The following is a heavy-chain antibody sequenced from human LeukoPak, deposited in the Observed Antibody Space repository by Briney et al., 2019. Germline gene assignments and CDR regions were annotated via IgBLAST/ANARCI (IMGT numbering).Heavy chain of an antibody. CDR2: INWSSKST. CDR1: GFVFDEHG. D-gene: IGHD2-2*01. CDR3: ARAPITSPFYFDY. J-gene: IGHJ4*02. Sequence: GGSLRLSCTASGFVFDEHGMTWVRQVPGKGLEWVSGINWSSKSTSYGDPVRGRFTISRDNAKNSLSLQMDSLRAEDTALYYCARAPITSPFYFDYWGQGTLVTVSS. V-gene: IGHV3-20*04.